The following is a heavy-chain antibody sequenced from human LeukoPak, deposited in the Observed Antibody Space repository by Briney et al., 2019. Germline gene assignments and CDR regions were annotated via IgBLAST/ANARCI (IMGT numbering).Heavy chain of an antibody. J-gene: IGHJ3*02. CDR1: GFTFSSYE. CDR3: AREGRGSSADAFDI. Sequence: GGSLRLSCAASGFTFSSYEMHWVRQATGKGLEWVSAVGIVGDTFYTGSVKGRFTTSRGNAENSLFLQMNSLRAGDTAVYYCAREGRGSSADAFDIWGQGTMVTVSS. CDR2: VGIVGDT. D-gene: IGHD3-16*01. V-gene: IGHV3-13*01.